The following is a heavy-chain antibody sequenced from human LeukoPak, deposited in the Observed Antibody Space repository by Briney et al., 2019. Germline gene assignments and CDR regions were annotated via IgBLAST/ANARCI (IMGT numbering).Heavy chain of an antibody. V-gene: IGHV4-34*01. J-gene: IGHJ4*02. CDR2: INHSGST. D-gene: IGHD6-6*01. CDR1: GGSFSGYF. Sequence: SETLSLTCAVYGGSFSGYFWNWIRQPPGKGLEWIGEINHSGSTTYNLSLKSRVSMSIDTSKNQFSLKLSSVTAADTAMYYSARGSGKYSSSPDYWGQGTLVTVSS. CDR3: ARGSGKYSSSPDY.